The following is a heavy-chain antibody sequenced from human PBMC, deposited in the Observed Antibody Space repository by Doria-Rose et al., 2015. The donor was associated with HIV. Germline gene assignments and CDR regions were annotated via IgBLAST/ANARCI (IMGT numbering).Heavy chain of an antibody. J-gene: IGHJ4*02. CDR2: IFSDDER. CDR1: GVSLSSPGMG. Sequence: QFTLKESGPVLVKPTETLTLTCTVSGVSLSSPGMGVSWIRQPPGKALEWLANIFSDDERSYKTSLKSRLTISRDTSKSQVVLTMTDMDPVDTATYYCARIKSSRWYHKYYFDFWGQGTLVIVSA. D-gene: IGHD6-13*01. V-gene: IGHV2-26*01. CDR3: ARIKSSRWYHKYYFDF.